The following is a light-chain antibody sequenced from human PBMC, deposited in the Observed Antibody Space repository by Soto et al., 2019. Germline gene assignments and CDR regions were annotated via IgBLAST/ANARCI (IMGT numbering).Light chain of an antibody. J-gene: IGKJ1*01. Sequence: DIQMTQSPSTLSASVGDRFTITCRASQSISTWLAWYQQKPGKAPNLLIYKASTLNSGVPSRFSGSGSGTDFTLTIRSLQPDDFATYYCQQYNSYSTFGQGTKVDI. CDR1: QSISTW. V-gene: IGKV1-5*03. CDR2: KAS. CDR3: QQYNSYST.